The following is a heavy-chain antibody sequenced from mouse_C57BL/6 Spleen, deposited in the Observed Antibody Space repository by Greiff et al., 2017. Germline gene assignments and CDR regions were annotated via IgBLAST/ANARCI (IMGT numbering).Heavy chain of an antibody. CDR3: ASTGDRFAY. CDR2: IYTSDSET. Sequence: QVQLQQPGAELVRPGSSVKLSCKASGYTFTSYWMDWVTQRPGQGLEWIGNIYTSDSETHYNQKFKDKATLTVDKSSSTAYMQLSSLTSEDSAVYYCASTGDRFAYWGQGTLVTVSA. V-gene: IGHV1-61*01. J-gene: IGHJ3*01. D-gene: IGHD1-1*01. CDR1: GYTFTSYW.